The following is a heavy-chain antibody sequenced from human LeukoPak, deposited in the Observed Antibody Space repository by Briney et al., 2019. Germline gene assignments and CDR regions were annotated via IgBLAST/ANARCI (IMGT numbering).Heavy chain of an antibody. CDR1: GGSVSSYY. D-gene: IGHD6-13*01. Sequence: SETLSLTCTVSGGSVSSYYWSWIRQPPGKGLEWVGFFSYNAHSDYNPSLKSRVTISIDTSRNHFSLRLTSVTAADTAIYYCARVSVAGTGPDYWGRGTLVTVSS. CDR3: ARVSVAGTGPDY. J-gene: IGHJ4*02. V-gene: IGHV4-59*02. CDR2: FSYNAHS.